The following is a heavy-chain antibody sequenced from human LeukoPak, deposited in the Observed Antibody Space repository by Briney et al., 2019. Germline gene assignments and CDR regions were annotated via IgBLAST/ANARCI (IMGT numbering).Heavy chain of an antibody. J-gene: IGHJ5*02. Sequence: GSLSLSWAAPGFTFSSYRMNWVLQAPGTGLERVSYFSSSSSTIYYADSVKGRFTISRDNAKNSLYLQMNSLRAEDTAVYYCARGGQWLVPNWFLDPWGQGTLVTVSS. CDR1: GFTFSSYR. CDR2: FSSSSSTI. V-gene: IGHV3-48*01. CDR3: ARGGQWLVPNWFLDP. D-gene: IGHD6-19*01.